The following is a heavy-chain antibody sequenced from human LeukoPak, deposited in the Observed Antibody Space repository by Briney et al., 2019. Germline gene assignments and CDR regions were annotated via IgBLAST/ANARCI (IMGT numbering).Heavy chain of an antibody. V-gene: IGHV3-23*01. Sequence: GGSLRLSCAASGFTFSSYAVSWVRQAPGKGLEWVSAISGSGGSTYYADSVKGRFTISRGNSKNTLYLQMNSLRAEDTAVYYCAKDLGVWFGENYYYYYGMDVWGQGTTVTVSS. D-gene: IGHD3-10*01. CDR3: AKDLGVWFGENYYYYYGMDV. CDR1: GFTFSSYA. CDR2: ISGSGGST. J-gene: IGHJ6*02.